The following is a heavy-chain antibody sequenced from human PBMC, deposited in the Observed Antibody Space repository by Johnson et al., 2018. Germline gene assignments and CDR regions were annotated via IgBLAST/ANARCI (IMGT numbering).Heavy chain of an antibody. V-gene: IGHV3-43*01. D-gene: IGHD2-2*01. CDR1: GFTFDDYT. CDR2: ISWVGGST. CDR3: AGEAAAATIYYYMDV. J-gene: IGHJ6*03. Sequence: EERLVESGGVVVQPGGSLRLSCAASGFTFDDYTMHWVRQAPGKGLEWVSLISWVGGSTYYADSVKGRFTLSRDNSKNSLSLQMNSLRTEDTALYYFAGEAAAATIYYYMDVWGKGTTVTVSS.